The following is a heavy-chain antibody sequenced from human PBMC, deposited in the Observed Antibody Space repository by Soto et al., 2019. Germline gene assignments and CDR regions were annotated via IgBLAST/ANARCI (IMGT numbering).Heavy chain of an antibody. CDR2: IYSSGSP. D-gene: IGHD2-2*01. CDR3: ERSLEASYYAAIDY. Sequence: SETLSLTCTVSGGSISSYYWSWIRQPPGKGLEWIGYIYSSGSPNYNPSLKSRVTISRDTSKNTLHLQMNSLRAEDTAIYYCERSLEASYYAAIDYWGRGTQVTVSS. J-gene: IGHJ4*02. V-gene: IGHV4-4*08. CDR1: GGSISSYY.